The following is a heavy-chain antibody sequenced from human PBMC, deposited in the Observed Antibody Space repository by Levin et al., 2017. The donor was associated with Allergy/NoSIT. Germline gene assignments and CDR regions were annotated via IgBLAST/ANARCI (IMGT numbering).Heavy chain of an antibody. V-gene: IGHV1-46*01. CDR1: GYTFTSYY. J-gene: IGHJ6*02. CDR3: ARDSADYYDFWSGYYKNYYYYDGMDG. CDR2: INPSGGST. D-gene: IGHD3-3*01. Sequence: ASVKVSCKASGYTFTSYYMHWVRQAPGQGLEWMGIINPSGGSTSYAQKFQGRVTMTRDTSTSTVYMELSSLRSEDTAVYYCARDSADYYDFWSGYYKNYYYYDGMDGWGQGTTVTVSS.